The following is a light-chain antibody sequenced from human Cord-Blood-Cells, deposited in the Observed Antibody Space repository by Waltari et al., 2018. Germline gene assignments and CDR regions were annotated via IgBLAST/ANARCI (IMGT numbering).Light chain of an antibody. Sequence: DIQMTQYPSTLSASVGDRVTITCRASQSISSLLAWYQQKPGKAPKLLIYDASSLESGVPSRFSGSGSGTEFTLTISSLQPDDFATYYCQQYNSYWTFGQGTKVEIK. CDR3: QQYNSYWT. CDR1: QSISSL. V-gene: IGKV1-5*01. CDR2: DAS. J-gene: IGKJ1*01.